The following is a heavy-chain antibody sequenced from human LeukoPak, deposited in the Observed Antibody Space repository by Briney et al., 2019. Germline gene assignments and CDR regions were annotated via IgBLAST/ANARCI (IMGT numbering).Heavy chain of an antibody. CDR2: ISSSSSYI. CDR3: ARDANDYGDPDDY. CDR1: GFTFSSYS. D-gene: IGHD4-17*01. V-gene: IGHV3-21*01. J-gene: IGHJ4*02. Sequence: GGSLRLSCAASGFTFSSYSMNWVRQAPGKGLEWVSSISSSSSYIYYADSVKGRFTISRDNAKNSLYLQMNSLRAEDTAVYYCARDANDYGDPDDYWGQGTLVTVSS.